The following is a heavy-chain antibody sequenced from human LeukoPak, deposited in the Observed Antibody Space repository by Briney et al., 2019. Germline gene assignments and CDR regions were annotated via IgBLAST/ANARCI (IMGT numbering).Heavy chain of an antibody. CDR2: ISGSGGST. D-gene: IGHD3-16*01. J-gene: IGHJ4*02. CDR3: AKDLRWVGSKVGDYY. V-gene: IGHV3-23*01. Sequence: GGSLRLSCAASGFTFSSYAMSWVRQAPGKGLEWVSAISGSGGSTYYADSVKGRFTISRDNSENTLYLQMNSLRAEDTAVYYCAKDLRWVGSKVGDYYWGQGTLVTVSS. CDR1: GFTFSSYA.